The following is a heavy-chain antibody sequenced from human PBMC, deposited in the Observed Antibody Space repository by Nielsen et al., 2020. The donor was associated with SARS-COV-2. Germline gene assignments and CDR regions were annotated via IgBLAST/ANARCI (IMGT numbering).Heavy chain of an antibody. V-gene: IGHV3-74*01. Sequence: GESLKISCAASGFTFSSYWMHWVRQAPGKGLVWVSRINSDGSSTSYADSVKGRFTTSRDNAKNTLYLQMNSLRAEDTAVYYCARFSSGYARDWGQGTLVTVSS. CDR1: GFTFSSYW. D-gene: IGHD5-12*01. J-gene: IGHJ4*02. CDR2: INSDGSST. CDR3: ARFSSGYARD.